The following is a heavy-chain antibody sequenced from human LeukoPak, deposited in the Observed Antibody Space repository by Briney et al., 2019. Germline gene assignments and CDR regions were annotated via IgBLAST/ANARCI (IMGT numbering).Heavy chain of an antibody. CDR2: IYYTGST. J-gene: IGHJ4*02. Sequence: SETLSLTCTVSGASISSYYWSWLRQPPGQGLEWLGYIYYTGSTNYNPSLKSRVTMSVDTSKSQFSLKLSSVTAADTAVYYCSRGSRGWFGELNRTYYFDYWGQGTLVTVSS. V-gene: IGHV4-59*12. CDR3: SRGSRGWFGELNRTYYFDY. D-gene: IGHD3-10*01. CDR1: GASISSYY.